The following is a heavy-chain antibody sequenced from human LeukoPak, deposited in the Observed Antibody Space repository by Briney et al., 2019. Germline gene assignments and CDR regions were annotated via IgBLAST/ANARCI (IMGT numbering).Heavy chain of an antibody. CDR1: GYSISSGYY. D-gene: IGHD6-19*01. Sequence: PSETLSLTCAVSGYSISSGYYWGWIRQPPGKGLEWIGRIYTSGSTNYNPSLKSRVTISVDTSKNQFSLKLSSVAAADTALYYCARGNPSLYSSGWYPFDYWGQGTLVTVSS. CDR3: ARGNPSLYSSGWYPFDY. J-gene: IGHJ4*02. V-gene: IGHV4-38-2*01. CDR2: IYTSGST.